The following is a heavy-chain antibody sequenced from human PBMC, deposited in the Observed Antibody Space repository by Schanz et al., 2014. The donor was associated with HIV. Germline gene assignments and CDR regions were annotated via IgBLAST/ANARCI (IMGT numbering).Heavy chain of an antibody. D-gene: IGHD1-26*01. J-gene: IGHJ4*02. CDR2: ISYDGIRK. CDR3: VLPSAKIVGGLGEHYFDH. CDR1: GFTFNNYG. Sequence: QVQLVESGGGVVQPGRSLRLSCVVSGFTFNNYGMHWVRQAPGKGLEWVAVISYDGIRKNYADSVKGRFTISRDNSKNTLNLQMKSLRAEDTAVYYCVLPSAKIVGGLGEHYFDHWGQGTLVTVSS. V-gene: IGHV3-30*03.